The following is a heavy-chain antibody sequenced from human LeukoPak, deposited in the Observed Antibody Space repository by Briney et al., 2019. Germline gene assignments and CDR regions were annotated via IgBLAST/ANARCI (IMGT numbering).Heavy chain of an antibody. V-gene: IGHV4-31*03. D-gene: IGHD2-15*01. J-gene: IGHJ6*02. CDR3: ARDIGLCSGGSCYPTYYYGMDV. CDR1: GGSISSGGYY. Sequence: SETLSLTCTVSGGSISSGGYYWSWIRQHPGKGPEWIGYIYYSGSTYYNPSLKSRVTISVDTSKNQFSLKLSSVTAADTAVYYCARDIGLCSGGSCYPTYYYGMDVWGQGTTVTVSS. CDR2: IYYSGST.